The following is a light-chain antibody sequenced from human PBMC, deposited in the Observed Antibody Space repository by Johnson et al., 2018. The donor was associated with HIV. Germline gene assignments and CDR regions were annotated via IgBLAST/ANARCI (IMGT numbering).Light chain of an antibody. CDR1: DYNIGNNY. V-gene: IGLV1-51*01. CDR3: ETWDSSLSGV. Sequence: QSVLTQPPSVSAAPGQKVTISCFGSDYNIGNNYVSWYQQVPGTAPKLLIYDNDKRPSGIPDRFSGSKSGTSATLGIPGLKTGDEADYYCETWDSSLSGVFGTGTKVIVL. J-gene: IGLJ1*01. CDR2: DND.